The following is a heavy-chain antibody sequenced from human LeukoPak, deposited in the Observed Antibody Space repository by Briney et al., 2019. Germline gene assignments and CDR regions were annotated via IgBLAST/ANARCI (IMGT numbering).Heavy chain of an antibody. V-gene: IGHV4-39*01. CDR3: ARAVYYYDSSGYYQRLHYFDS. CDR1: GGSISSSSYY. CDR2: IFYSGST. D-gene: IGHD3-22*01. J-gene: IGHJ4*02. Sequence: SETLSLTCTVSGGSISSSSYYWGWIRQPPGKGLEWIGSIFYSGSTYYNPSLKSRVTISVDTSKNQFSLKLSSVTAADTAVYYCARAVYYYDSSGYYQRLHYFDSWGQGTLVTVSS.